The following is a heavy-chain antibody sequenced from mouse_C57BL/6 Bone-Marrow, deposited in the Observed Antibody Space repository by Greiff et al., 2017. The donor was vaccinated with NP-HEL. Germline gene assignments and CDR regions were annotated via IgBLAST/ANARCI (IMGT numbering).Heavy chain of an antibody. V-gene: IGHV5-6*01. J-gene: IGHJ3*01. Sequence: EVMLVESGGDLVKPGGSLKLSCAASGFTFSSYGMSWVRQTPDKRLEWVATISSGGSSTYYPDSVKGRFTISRDNAKNTQYLQMSSLKSEDTAMYYCASPYDYDIAWFAYWGQGTLVTVSA. D-gene: IGHD2-4*01. CDR1: GFTFSSYG. CDR2: ISSGGSST. CDR3: ASPYDYDIAWFAY.